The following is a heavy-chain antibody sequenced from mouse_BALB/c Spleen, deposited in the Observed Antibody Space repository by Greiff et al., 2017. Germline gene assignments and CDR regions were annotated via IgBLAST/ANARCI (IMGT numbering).Heavy chain of an antibody. CDR3: ARSRSYYGSSWDWYFDV. CDR2: IYPGDGDT. Sequence: VQLQESGAELARPGASVKLSCKASGYTFTSYWMQWVKQRPGQGLEWIGAIYPGDGDTRYTQKFKGKATLTADKSSSTAYMQLSSLASEDSAVYYCARSRSYYGSSWDWYFDVWGAGTTVTVSS. CDR1: GYTFTSYW. J-gene: IGHJ1*01. D-gene: IGHD1-1*01. V-gene: IGHV1-87*01.